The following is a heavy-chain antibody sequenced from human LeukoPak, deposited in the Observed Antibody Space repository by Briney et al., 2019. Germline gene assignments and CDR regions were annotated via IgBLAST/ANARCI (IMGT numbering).Heavy chain of an antibody. CDR2: INPNSGFA. V-gene: IGHV1-2*02. J-gene: IGHJ4*02. D-gene: IGHD6-19*01. CDR3: ARGQQWLEAFDY. Sequence: ASVKVSCKASGGTFSSYAISWVRQAPGQGLQWMGWINPNSGFAHYPQNFQGRLTMTRDTSISTVYMELSRLRSDDTAVYHCARGQQWLEAFDYWGLGTLVTVSS. CDR1: GGTFSSYA.